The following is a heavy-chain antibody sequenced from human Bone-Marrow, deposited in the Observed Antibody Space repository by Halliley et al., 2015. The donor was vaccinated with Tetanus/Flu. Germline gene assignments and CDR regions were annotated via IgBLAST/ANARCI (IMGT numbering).Heavy chain of an antibody. J-gene: IGHJ4*02. CDR2: IKIKTDGETT. CDR3: TTGSVWDY. V-gene: IGHV3-15*07. Sequence: REGVGRIKIKTDGETTDYAAPVKGRFIVSRDDSKNMLYLQMNSLKTEGTAMYYCTTGSVWDYWGQGTLVTVSS. D-gene: IGHD3-16*01.